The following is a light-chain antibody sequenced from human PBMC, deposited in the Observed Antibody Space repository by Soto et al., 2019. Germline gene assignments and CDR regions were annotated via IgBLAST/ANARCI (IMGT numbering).Light chain of an antibody. CDR2: GSS. Sequence: IVMTQSPATLSVSPGEGVTLSCRASETVGTNLAWYQQQPGQAPRLLIYGSSTRATGIPATFSGSGSGTEFTLTISSLQSEESAIYYCQQYNNWGLSFGGGTKVEIK. CDR1: ETVGTN. CDR3: QQYNNWGLS. J-gene: IGKJ4*01. V-gene: IGKV3D-15*01.